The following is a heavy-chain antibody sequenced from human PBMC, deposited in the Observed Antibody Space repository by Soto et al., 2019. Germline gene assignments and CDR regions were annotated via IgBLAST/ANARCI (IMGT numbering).Heavy chain of an antibody. J-gene: IGHJ4*02. CDR3: ARVRYYDFWSGYAIDY. CDR2: IYYSGST. V-gene: IGHV4-59*01. CDR1: GGSISSYY. Sequence: PSETLSLTXTVSGGSISSYYWSWIRQPPGKGLEWIGYIYYSGSTNYNPSLKSRVTISVDTSKNQFSLKLSSVTAADTAVYYCARVRYYDFWSGYAIDYWGQGTLVTVSS. D-gene: IGHD3-3*01.